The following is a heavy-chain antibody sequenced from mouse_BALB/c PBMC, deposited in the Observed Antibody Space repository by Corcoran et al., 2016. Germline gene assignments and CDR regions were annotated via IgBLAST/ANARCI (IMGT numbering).Heavy chain of an antibody. CDR3: FIWNWYLDV. CDR1: GYTFTRYV. J-gene: IGHJ1*01. D-gene: IGHD1-1*01. Sequence: EVQLQQAGPELEKPGASVKMSCKASGYTFTRYVMHWVQQKPGQGLEWIGYINPYNDGTKYNEKFNGKAILTSEKSSSTAYMELSSLTSDDSAVYYCFIWNWYLDVWGAGSTVTVSS. CDR2: INPYNDGT. V-gene: IGHV1S136*01.